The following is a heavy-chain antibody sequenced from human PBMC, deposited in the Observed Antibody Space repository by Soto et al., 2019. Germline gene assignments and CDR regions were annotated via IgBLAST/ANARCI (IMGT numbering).Heavy chain of an antibody. Sequence: ETLSLTCTVSGGFVNSDTHSWSWIRQTPGKRLEWIGFIYSGGSTKNPSLRSRVTMSVDTSKNQFSLKLRSVIVADTAVYHCARFVRSCSATTCSTRADVWGQGITVTVSS. J-gene: IGHJ6*02. CDR3: ARFVRSCSATTCSTRADV. CDR2: IYSGGST. CDR1: GGFVNSDTHS. V-gene: IGHV4-61*01. D-gene: IGHD2-2*01.